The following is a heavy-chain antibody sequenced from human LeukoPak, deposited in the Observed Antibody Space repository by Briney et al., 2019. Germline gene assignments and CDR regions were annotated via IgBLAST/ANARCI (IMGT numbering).Heavy chain of an antibody. CDR3: ARREYDSSGYFS. D-gene: IGHD3-22*01. V-gene: IGHV4-59*08. CDR1: GGSISSYY. Sequence: SETLSLTCTVSGGSISSYYWSWIRQPPGKGLEWIGYIYYSGSTNYNPSLKSRVTISVDTSKNQFSLKLSSVTAADTAVYYCARREYDSSGYFSWGQGTLVTVSS. J-gene: IGHJ4*02. CDR2: IYYSGST.